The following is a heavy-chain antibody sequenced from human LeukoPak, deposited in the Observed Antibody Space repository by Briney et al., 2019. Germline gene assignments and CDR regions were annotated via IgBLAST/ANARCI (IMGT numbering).Heavy chain of an antibody. D-gene: IGHD6-19*01. J-gene: IGHJ4*02. CDR1: EYTFTRYK. Sequence: ASLKVSCKASEYTFTRYKIHWVRQAPGQGPEWMGWINPNSGGTNYAQKFQGRVTVTRDTSISTVYMELNRLRSDDTAVYYCAIIAVATTSFWGQGTLVTVSA. V-gene: IGHV1-2*02. CDR3: AIIAVATTSF. CDR2: INPNSGGT.